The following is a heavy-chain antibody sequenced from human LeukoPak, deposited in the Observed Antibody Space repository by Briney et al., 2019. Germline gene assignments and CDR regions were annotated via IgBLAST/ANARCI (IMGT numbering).Heavy chain of an antibody. Sequence: SETLSLTCTVSGGSISSHYWSWIRQPPGKGLEWIGYIYYSGSTNYNPSLKSRVTISVDTSKSKFSLKLSSVTAADTAVYYCAREYSSDDAFDIWGQGTMVTVSS. CDR3: AREYSSDDAFDI. V-gene: IGHV4-59*11. CDR1: GGSISSHY. J-gene: IGHJ3*02. CDR2: IYYSGST. D-gene: IGHD6-25*01.